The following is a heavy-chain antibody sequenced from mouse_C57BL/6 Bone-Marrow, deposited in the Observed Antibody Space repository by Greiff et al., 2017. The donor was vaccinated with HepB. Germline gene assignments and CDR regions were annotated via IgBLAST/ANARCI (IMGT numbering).Heavy chain of an antibody. V-gene: IGHV5-16*01. CDR2: IKYDGSST. CDR3: ARASDGYSFAY. J-gene: IGHJ3*01. CDR1: GFTFSDYY. Sequence: EVHLVESEGGLVQPGSSMKLSCTASGFTFSDYYMAWVRQVPEKGLEWVANIKYDGSSTYYLDSLKSRFIISRDNAKNILYLQMSSLKSEDTATYYCARASDGYSFAYWGQGTLVTVSA. D-gene: IGHD2-3*01.